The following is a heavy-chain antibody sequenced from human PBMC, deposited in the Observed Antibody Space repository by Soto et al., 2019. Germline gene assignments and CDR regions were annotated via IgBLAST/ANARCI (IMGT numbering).Heavy chain of an antibody. D-gene: IGHD3-22*01. V-gene: IGHV1-69*01. CDR2: IIPVFGLV. J-gene: IGHJ6*02. CDR3: XXGRIVVVGSRAYYGMDV. Sequence: QVHLLLQSGAEVKKPGSSVKVSCKASGGTPSNSAISWVRQAPGQGLEWMGGIIPVFGLVKYAQNFQGRVTITADESTNTAYMELSSLRPEDTAVXXXXXGRIVVVGSRAYYGMDVWGQGTT. CDR1: GGTPSNSA.